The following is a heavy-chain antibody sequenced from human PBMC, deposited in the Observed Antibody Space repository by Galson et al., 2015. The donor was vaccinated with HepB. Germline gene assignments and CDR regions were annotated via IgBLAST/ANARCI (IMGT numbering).Heavy chain of an antibody. CDR2: IWYDGSNK. Sequence: SLRLSCAASGFTFSSYGMHWVRQAPGKGLEWVAVIWYDGSNKYYADSVKGRFTISRDNSKNTLYLQMNSLRAEDTAVYYCARETPAARPPVFNFDYWGQGTLVTVSS. CDR1: GFTFSSYG. D-gene: IGHD6-6*01. CDR3: ARETPAARPPVFNFDY. J-gene: IGHJ4*02. V-gene: IGHV3-33*01.